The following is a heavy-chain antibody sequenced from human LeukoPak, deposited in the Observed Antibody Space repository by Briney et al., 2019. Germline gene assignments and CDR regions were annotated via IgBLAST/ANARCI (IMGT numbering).Heavy chain of an antibody. J-gene: IGHJ4*02. CDR1: GYTFTSYG. D-gene: IGHD2-15*01. CDR2: ISAYNGNT. V-gene: IGHV1-18*01. CDR3: ARDRLPVGYCSGGSCEFDY. Sequence: ASVKVSCKASGYTFTSYGISWVRQAPGQGLEWMGWISAYNGNTNYAQKLQGRVTMTTDTSTSTAYMELRSLRPDDTAVYYCARDRLPVGYCSGGSCEFDYWGQGTLVTVSS.